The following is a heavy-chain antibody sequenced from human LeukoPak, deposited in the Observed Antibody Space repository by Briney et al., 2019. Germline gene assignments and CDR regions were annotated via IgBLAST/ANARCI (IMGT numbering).Heavy chain of an antibody. CDR3: ARARGGTYFDY. D-gene: IGHD1-26*01. Sequence: GGSLRLSCAASGFTFSNYWMHWVRQAPGKGLVWVSRINSDGSVTNYADPVKGRFTISRDNAKNTLYLQMNSLTAEDTAVYYCARARGGTYFDYWGQGALVTVSS. CDR2: INSDGSVT. V-gene: IGHV3-74*01. J-gene: IGHJ4*02. CDR1: GFTFSNYW.